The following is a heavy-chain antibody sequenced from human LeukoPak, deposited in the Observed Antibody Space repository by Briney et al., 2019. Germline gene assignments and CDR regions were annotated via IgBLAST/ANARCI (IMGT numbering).Heavy chain of an antibody. D-gene: IGHD2-15*01. CDR2: INPSRGST. V-gene: IGHV1-46*01. CDR3: ARDPTNPGGDIVVVVAAHGMDV. CDR1: GYTFTSYY. J-gene: IGHJ6*02. Sequence: ASVKVSCKASGYTFTSYYMHWVRQAPGQGLEWMGIINPSRGSTSYAQKFQGRVTMTRDTSTSTVYMELSSLRSEGTAVYYCARDPTNPGGDIVVVVAAHGMDVWGQGTTVTVSS.